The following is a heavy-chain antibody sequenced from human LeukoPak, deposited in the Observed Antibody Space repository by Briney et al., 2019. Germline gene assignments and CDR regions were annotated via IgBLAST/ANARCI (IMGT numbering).Heavy chain of an antibody. V-gene: IGHV1-46*01. D-gene: IGHD6-13*01. CDR3: ARGSGSSNYLADY. J-gene: IGHJ4*02. Sequence: GASVKVSCKASGYTFTSNYMHWVRQAPGQGLEWMGIINSSGGFTNYVQKFQGRVTMTRDTSTSTVYMELSSLRSEDTAVYYCARGSGSSNYLADYWGQGTLATVSS. CDR2: INSSGGFT. CDR1: GYTFTSNY.